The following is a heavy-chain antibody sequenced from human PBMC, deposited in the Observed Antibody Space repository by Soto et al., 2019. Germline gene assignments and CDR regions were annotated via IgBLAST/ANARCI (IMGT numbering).Heavy chain of an antibody. J-gene: IGHJ5*02. D-gene: IGHD3-3*01. CDR3: ARSYDFWSGYQGGWKFDP. CDR1: GYTFTSYD. V-gene: IGHV1-8*01. CDR2: MNPNSGNT. Sequence: ASVKVSCKASGYTFTSYDINWVRQATGQGLEWMGWMNPNSGNTGYAQKFQGGVTMTRNTSISTAYMELSSLRSEDTAVYYCARSYDFWSGYQGGWKFDPWGQGTLVTVSS.